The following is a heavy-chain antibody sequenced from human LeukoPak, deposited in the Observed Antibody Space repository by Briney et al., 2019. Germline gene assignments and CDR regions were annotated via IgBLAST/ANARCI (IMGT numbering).Heavy chain of an antibody. CDR1: GGSISSNY. CDR2: MYYSGST. D-gene: IGHD3-22*01. J-gene: IGHJ3*02. Sequence: SETLSLTCTVPGGSISSNYWSWIRQPPGKGLEWIGSMYYSGSTNYKPSLKSRVTISVDTSKNQFSLKLSSVTAADTAVYYCARHAYYYDRSGSYEAFDIWGQGTMVTVSS. CDR3: ARHAYYYDRSGSYEAFDI. V-gene: IGHV4-59*08.